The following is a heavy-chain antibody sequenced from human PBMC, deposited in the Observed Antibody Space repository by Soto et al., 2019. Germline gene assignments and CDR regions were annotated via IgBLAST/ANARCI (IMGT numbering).Heavy chain of an antibody. CDR3: AGYAHNYPFV. CDR2: TYYRSKWYN. D-gene: IGHD3-16*01. Sequence: PXRTLSLTCVVSGHSVSSDRAAWSGIRQSPSRGLEWLGRTYYRSKWYNDYAVSVKSRIIINQDTSKNQFSLQLNAVTPEDTAVYYRAGYAHNYPFVWGQGNLVTLSS. J-gene: IGHJ4*02. V-gene: IGHV6-1*01. CDR1: GHSVSSDRAA.